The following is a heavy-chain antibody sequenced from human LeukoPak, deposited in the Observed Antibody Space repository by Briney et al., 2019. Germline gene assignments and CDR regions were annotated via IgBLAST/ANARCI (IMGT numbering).Heavy chain of an antibody. D-gene: IGHD3-10*01. Sequence: GGSLRLSCAASGFTFSSYAMHWVRQAPGKGLEWVAVISYHGSNNYYADSVRGRFTISRDNSKNTLYLQMSGLRAEDTAVYYCAQDSDYYGSGSYYYWGQGTLVTVSS. V-gene: IGHV3-30*04. J-gene: IGHJ4*02. CDR1: GFTFSSYA. CDR3: AQDSDYYGSGSYYY. CDR2: ISYHGSNN.